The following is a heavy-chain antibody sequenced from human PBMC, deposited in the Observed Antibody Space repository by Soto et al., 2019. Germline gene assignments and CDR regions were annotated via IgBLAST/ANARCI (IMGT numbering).Heavy chain of an antibody. CDR1: GFPFSKYW. J-gene: IGHJ4*02. Sequence: PRGSLLLSCASSGFPFSKYWMSWVRQAPGKGLDLVANIKDDGGQQYYVDSVKGRFTISIDNAENSLYLHMSSLRVEDTSVYYCGNTQRRGGFDSWGQGTVVTVSS. CDR3: GNTQRRGGFDS. V-gene: IGHV3-7*03. CDR2: IKDDGGQQ. D-gene: IGHD3-16*01.